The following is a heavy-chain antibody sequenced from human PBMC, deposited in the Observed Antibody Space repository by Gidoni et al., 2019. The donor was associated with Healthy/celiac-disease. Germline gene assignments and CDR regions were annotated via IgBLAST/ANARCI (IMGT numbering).Heavy chain of an antibody. V-gene: IGHV3-53*01. CDR3: ARNDFWSGQRWVWYYYGMDV. CDR2: IYSGGST. Sequence: EVQLVESGGGLIQPGGSLRLSCAASGFTVSSNYMSWVRQAPGKGLEWVSVIYSGGSTYYADSVKGRFTISRDNSKNTLYLQMNSLRAEDTAVYYCARNDFWSGQRWVWYYYGMDVWGQGTTVTVSS. D-gene: IGHD3-3*01. CDR1: GFTVSSNY. J-gene: IGHJ6*02.